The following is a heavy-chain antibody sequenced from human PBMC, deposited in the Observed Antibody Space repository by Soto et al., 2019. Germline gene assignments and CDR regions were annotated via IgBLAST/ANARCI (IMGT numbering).Heavy chain of an antibody. D-gene: IGHD2-15*01. Sequence: QVQLVESGGGVGQPGRSLRLSCAASGFTFSSYGMHWVRQAPGKGLEWVAVISYDGSNKYYADSVKGRFTISRDNSKNTLNLQMNSLRAEDTAVYYCAKDRWADCSGGSCYSDYWGQGTLVTVSS. CDR2: ISYDGSNK. V-gene: IGHV3-30*18. CDR1: GFTFSSYG. CDR3: AKDRWADCSGGSCYSDY. J-gene: IGHJ4*02.